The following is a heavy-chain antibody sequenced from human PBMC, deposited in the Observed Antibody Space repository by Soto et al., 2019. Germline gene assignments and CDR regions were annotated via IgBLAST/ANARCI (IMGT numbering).Heavy chain of an antibody. Sequence: QLQLQESRPGLVKPSETLSLTCTVSGGSISSSSYYWGWIRQPPGKGLEWIGSIYYSGSTYYNPSLKSRVTISVDTSKNQFSLKLSSVTAADTAVYYCAGKYYYYYGMDVWGQGTTVTVSS. J-gene: IGHJ6*02. CDR2: IYYSGST. CDR1: GGSISSSSYY. CDR3: AGKYYYYYGMDV. V-gene: IGHV4-39*01.